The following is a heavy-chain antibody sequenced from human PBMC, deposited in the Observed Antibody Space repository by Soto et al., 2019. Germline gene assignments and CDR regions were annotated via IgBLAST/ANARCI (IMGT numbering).Heavy chain of an antibody. CDR1: GDSISSAIYF. J-gene: IGHJ2*01. CDR3: ARGMGRYFDI. Sequence: ASETLSLTCTVSGDSISSAIYFWDWIRQPAGSGLESLGRLSASGRTNYSPSLQSRVTMSLDRSKNRFSLRLTSVSAADTAVYFCARGMGRYFDIWGRGSLLTFSS. CDR2: LSASGRT. V-gene: IGHV4-61*02. D-gene: IGHD2-8*01.